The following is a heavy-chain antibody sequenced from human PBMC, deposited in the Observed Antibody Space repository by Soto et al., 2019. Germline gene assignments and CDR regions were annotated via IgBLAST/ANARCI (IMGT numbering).Heavy chain of an antibody. V-gene: IGHV5-10-1*01. CDR2: IDPSDSYT. Sequence: DVQLMQSGAEVKRPGESLTISCKTSGYNFNIFWITWVRQMPGKGFEWMGRIDPSDSYTRYSPSFKGHVTISADKSITTAYLQWSSLRASDTAMYYCARVLRSDALDFWGQGTMVTVSS. D-gene: IGHD4-17*01. CDR3: ARVLRSDALDF. J-gene: IGHJ3*01. CDR1: GYNFNIFW.